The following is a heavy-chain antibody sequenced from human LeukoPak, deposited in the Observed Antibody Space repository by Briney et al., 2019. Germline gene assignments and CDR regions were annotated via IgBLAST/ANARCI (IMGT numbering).Heavy chain of an antibody. CDR3: GRRGAGLNWFDP. J-gene: IGHJ5*02. CDR2: INYSGRT. V-gene: IGHV4-39*01. D-gene: IGHD3/OR15-3a*01. CDR1: GGSISSTSYY. Sequence: PSETLSLTCTVSGGSISSTSYYWGWIRQPPGQGLEWIGSINYSGRTFYNPSLKSRVTISVDTSKNQSSLNLTYVTAADTALYFCGRRGAGLNWFDPWGQGTLVTVSS.